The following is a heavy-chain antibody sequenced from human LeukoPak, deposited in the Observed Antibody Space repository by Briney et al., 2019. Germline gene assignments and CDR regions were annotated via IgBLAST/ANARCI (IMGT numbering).Heavy chain of an antibody. Sequence: GGSQRLSCVASGFAFNTQAMHWVRQAPGKGLEWLAVMSLDGSSIYYADSAKGRFTISRDNSKNTLYLQMSSLRVEDTAVYYCARDRGKLRYFDLWGQGTLLTVSS. V-gene: IGHV3-30*15. D-gene: IGHD3-9*01. CDR1: GFAFNTQA. J-gene: IGHJ4*02. CDR3: ARDRGKLRYFDL. CDR2: MSLDGSSI.